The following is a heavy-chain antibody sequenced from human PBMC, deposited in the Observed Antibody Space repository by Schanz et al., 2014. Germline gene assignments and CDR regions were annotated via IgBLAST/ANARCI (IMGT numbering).Heavy chain of an antibody. V-gene: IGHV3-48*04. J-gene: IGHJ4*02. CDR1: GITFSSHS. D-gene: IGHD6-13*01. CDR2: ITYNGGTI. CDR3: VSQTGSPNY. Sequence: VQLVESGGGMVQPGRSLRLSCAASGITFSSHSFNWVRQAPGKGLEWISYITYNGGTIYYADSVKGRFTISRDNAKNTLYLQMNSLRAEDTAVYFCVSQTGSPNYWGQGTLVTVSS.